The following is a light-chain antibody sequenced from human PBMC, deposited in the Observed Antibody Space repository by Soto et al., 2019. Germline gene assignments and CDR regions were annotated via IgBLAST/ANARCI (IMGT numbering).Light chain of an antibody. J-gene: IGLJ2*01. V-gene: IGLV2-23*01. CDR2: EAS. CDR3: CSYGRSVV. Sequence: QSVPTQPASVSGSPGQSITISCTGISNDVGTYNLVSWYQHHPGKAPKLIIYEASKRPSGVPNRFSGSKSSNTASLTISGLHAEDEADYYCCSYGRSVVFGGGTKLTVL. CDR1: SNDVGTYNL.